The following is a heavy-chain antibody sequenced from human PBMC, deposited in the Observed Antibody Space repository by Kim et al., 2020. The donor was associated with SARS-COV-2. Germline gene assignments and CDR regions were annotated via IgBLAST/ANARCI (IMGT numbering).Heavy chain of an antibody. CDR3: ARAGSSGLVDGPGWFDP. CDR1: GGTFSSYA. Sequence: SVKVSCKASGGTFSSYAISWVRQAPGQGLEWMGGIIPIFGTANYAQKFQGRVTITADESTSTAYMELSSLRSEDTAVYYCARAGSSGLVDGPGWFDPWGQGTLVTVSS. CDR2: IIPIFGTA. V-gene: IGHV1-69*13. D-gene: IGHD6-19*01. J-gene: IGHJ5*02.